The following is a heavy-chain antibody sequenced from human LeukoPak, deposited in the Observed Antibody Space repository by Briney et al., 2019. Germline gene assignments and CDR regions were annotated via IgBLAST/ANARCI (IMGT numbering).Heavy chain of an antibody. CDR3: ARASSGYYKDY. V-gene: IGHV2-5*02. CDR1: GFSLSTSAVG. Sequence: SGPTLVNPTQTLTLTCTFSGFSLSTSAVGVGWIRQPPGKALEWLALIYWDDDKRYSPSLKSRLTITKDTSKNQVVHTMTNMDPVDTATYYCARASSGYYKDYWGQGTLVTVSS. D-gene: IGHD3-22*01. J-gene: IGHJ4*02. CDR2: IYWDDDK.